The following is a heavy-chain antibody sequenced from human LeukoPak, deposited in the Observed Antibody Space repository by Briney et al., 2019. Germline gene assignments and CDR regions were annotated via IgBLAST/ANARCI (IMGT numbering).Heavy chain of an antibody. J-gene: IGHJ4*02. CDR2: ISSSSSYI. D-gene: IGHD1-7*01. Sequence: PGGSLRLSCAASGFTFSSYSMNWVPQAPGKGLEWVSSISSSSSYIYYADSVKGRFTISRDNAKNSLYLRMNSLRAEDTAVYYCARDLELELRFDYWGQGTLVTVSS. V-gene: IGHV3-21*01. CDR3: ARDLELELRFDY. CDR1: GFTFSSYS.